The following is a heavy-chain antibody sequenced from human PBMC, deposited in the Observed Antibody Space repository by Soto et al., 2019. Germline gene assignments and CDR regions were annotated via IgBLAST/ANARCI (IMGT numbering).Heavy chain of an antibody. D-gene: IGHD3-22*01. CDR2: ISFDGRND. CDR1: GFTFSAYG. V-gene: IGHV3-30*18. Sequence: QVQLVESGGGVVQPGRSLRLSCAASGFTFSAYGMHWVRQAPGKGLEWVAVISFDGRNDYYADSVKGRFTISRDNSKNTFFLQMNSLRAKDTAVYYSAKTIDSLPGDSRARVALLDYWGQGTLVTVSS. J-gene: IGHJ4*02. CDR3: AKTIDSLPGDSRARVALLDY.